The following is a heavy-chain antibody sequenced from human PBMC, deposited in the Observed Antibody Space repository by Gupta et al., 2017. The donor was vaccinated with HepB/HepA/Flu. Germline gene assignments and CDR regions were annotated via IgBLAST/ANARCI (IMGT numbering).Heavy chain of an antibody. V-gene: IGHV3-7*01. J-gene: IGHJ4*02. CDR2: ISPDGSET. CDR1: GFSFSSFW. CDR3: ARDLNWEAY. Sequence: EVQLVESGGRLVQPGGSLSFSCAASGFSFSSFWMTWVRQTPGKGLEGVANISPDGSETYYVDSVKGRFTISRDNAKNSLYMQMNSLRAEDTAVYYCARDLNWEAYWGQGTLVTVSS. D-gene: IGHD7-27*01.